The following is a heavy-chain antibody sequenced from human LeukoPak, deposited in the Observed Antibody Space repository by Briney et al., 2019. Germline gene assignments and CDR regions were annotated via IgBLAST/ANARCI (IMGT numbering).Heavy chain of an antibody. D-gene: IGHD5-18*01. CDR1: GFTFSSYG. CDR3: AKRGYSYDFDY. V-gene: IGHV3-33*06. CDR2: IWYDGSNK. Sequence: PGGSLRLSCAESGFTFSSYGMHWVRQAPGKGLEWVAVIWYDGSNKYYADSVKGRFTISRDNSKNTLYLQMNSLRAEDTAVYYCAKRGYSYDFDYWGQGTLVTVSS. J-gene: IGHJ4*02.